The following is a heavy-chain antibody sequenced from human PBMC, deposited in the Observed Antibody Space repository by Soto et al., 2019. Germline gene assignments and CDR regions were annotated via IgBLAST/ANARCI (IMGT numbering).Heavy chain of an antibody. CDR2: ISSSSSNI. V-gene: IGHV3-48*01. Sequence: GGSLRLSCAASGFTFSSYRMDWVRQAPGKGLEWLSYISSSSSNINYAESVKGRFTISRDNAKNSLYLQMNSLRAEDTAVYYCVRSPGSFDYWGQGTLVTVSS. CDR3: VRSPGSFDY. J-gene: IGHJ4*02. D-gene: IGHD2-15*01. CDR1: GFTFSSYR.